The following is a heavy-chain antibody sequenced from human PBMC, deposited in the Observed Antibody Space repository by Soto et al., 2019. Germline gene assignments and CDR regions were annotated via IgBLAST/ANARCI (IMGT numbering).Heavy chain of an antibody. D-gene: IGHD1-1*01. CDR1: GFTFSSYG. J-gene: IGHJ4*02. CDR3: ARDRRVWNDGASYFDY. V-gene: IGHV3-33*01. Sequence: QVQLVESGGGVVQPGRSLRLSCAASGFTFSSYGMHWVHQAPGKGLEWVAVIWYDGSNKYYADSVKGRFTISRDNSKNTLYLQMNSLIAEATAVYYCARDRRVWNDGASYFDYWGQGTMVTVSS. CDR2: IWYDGSNK.